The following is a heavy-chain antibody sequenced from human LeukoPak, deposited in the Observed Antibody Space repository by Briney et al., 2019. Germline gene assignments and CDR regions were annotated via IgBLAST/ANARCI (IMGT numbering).Heavy chain of an antibody. D-gene: IGHD3-22*01. V-gene: IGHV3-33*01. J-gene: IGHJ4*02. CDR1: GLTFRRYG. CDR3: ARDSEVVVMFPLDY. CDR2: IRYDGSDK. Sequence: PGGSLRLSCAASGLTFRRYGMHWVREARGKGLECVAVIRYDGSDKYYADSVKGRFTLSRDNSKNTLYLQMNSLRAEDMAVYYCARDSEVVVMFPLDYWGEGTLVTVPA.